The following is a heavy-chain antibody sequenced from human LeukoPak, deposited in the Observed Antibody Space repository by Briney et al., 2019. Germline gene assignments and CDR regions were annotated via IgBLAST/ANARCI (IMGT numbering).Heavy chain of an antibody. CDR1: GGSISSSSYY. CDR3: ARDAEGNDY. V-gene: IGHV4-39*07. J-gene: IGHJ4*02. CDR2: IYYSGNT. Sequence: SETLSLTCTVSGGSISSSSYYWDWIRQPPGKGLEWIGSIYYSGNTYKNPSLKSRVTISIDTSKNQFSLKLTSVAAADTAVYFCARDAEGNDYWGQGTLVTVSS.